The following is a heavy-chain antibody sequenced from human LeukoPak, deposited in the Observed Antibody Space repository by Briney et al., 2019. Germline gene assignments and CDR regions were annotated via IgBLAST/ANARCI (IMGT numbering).Heavy chain of an antibody. CDR3: ARGRGSGWFPFDY. Sequence: SETLSLTCAVYGGSFSGYYWSWIRQPPGKGLEWIGEINHSGSTNYNPSLKSRVTISVDTSKNQLSLKLSSVTAADTAVYYCARGRGSGWFPFDYWGQGTLVTVSS. CDR1: GGSFSGYY. J-gene: IGHJ4*02. V-gene: IGHV4-34*01. CDR2: INHSGST. D-gene: IGHD6-19*01.